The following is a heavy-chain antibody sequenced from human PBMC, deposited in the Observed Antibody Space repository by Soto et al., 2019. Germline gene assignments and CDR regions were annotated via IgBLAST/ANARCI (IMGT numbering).Heavy chain of an antibody. CDR1: GYTFTSYY. Sequence: ASVKVSCKASGYTFTSYYMHWVRQAPGQGLEWMGIINPSGGSTSYAQKFQGRVTMTRDTSTSTVYMELSSLRSEDTAVYYCARDSGWWDCSGGSCREAYYYYGMDVWGQGTTVTV. J-gene: IGHJ6*02. V-gene: IGHV1-46*03. CDR2: INPSGGST. D-gene: IGHD2-15*01. CDR3: ARDSGWWDCSGGSCREAYYYYGMDV.